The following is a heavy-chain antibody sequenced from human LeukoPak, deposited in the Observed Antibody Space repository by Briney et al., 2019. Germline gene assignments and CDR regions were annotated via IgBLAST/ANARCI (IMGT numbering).Heavy chain of an antibody. Sequence: PGGSLRLSCAASGFTVSSNYMNWVRQAPGKGLEWVSVIYSGGSTYYADSVKGRFTISRDNAKNSLYLQMNSLRAEDTAVYYCARGGSDILTQHDYWGQGTLVTVSS. V-gene: IGHV3-53*01. CDR2: IYSGGST. J-gene: IGHJ4*02. D-gene: IGHD3-9*01. CDR1: GFTVSSNY. CDR3: ARGGSDILTQHDY.